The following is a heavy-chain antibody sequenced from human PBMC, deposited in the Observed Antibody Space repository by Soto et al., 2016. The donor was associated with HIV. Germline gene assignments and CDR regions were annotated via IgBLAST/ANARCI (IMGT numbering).Heavy chain of an antibody. CDR1: GFTFDDYG. CDR2: INWNGGST. Sequence: EVQLVESGGGVVRPGGSLRLSCAASGFTFDDYGMSWVRQAPGKGLEWVSGINWNGGSTGYADSVKGRFTISRDNAKNSLYLQMNSLRAEDTALYYCARRLRYCSGGSCYFDAFDIWAKGQWSPSLQ. J-gene: IGHJ3*02. V-gene: IGHV3-20*04. CDR3: ARRLRYCSGGSCYFDAFDI. D-gene: IGHD2-15*01.